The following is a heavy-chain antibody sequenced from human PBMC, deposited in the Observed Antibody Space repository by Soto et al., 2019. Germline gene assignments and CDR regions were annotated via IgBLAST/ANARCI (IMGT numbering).Heavy chain of an antibody. CDR1: GGSMSGYY. CDR2: MYYSGST. Sequence: QVQLQESGPGLVKPSETLSLTCTVSGGSMSGYYWSWIRQPPGKGLEWIGNMYYSGSTNYNPSLKSRGTISVDTSKNQCSRKLSSVTAADTAVYYCATGAAATWYYWGQGTLFTVSS. D-gene: IGHD6-25*01. V-gene: IGHV4-59*01. CDR3: ATGAAATWYY. J-gene: IGHJ4*02.